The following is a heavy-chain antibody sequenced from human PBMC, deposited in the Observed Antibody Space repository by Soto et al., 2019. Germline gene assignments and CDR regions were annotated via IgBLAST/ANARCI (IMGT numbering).Heavy chain of an antibody. CDR3: ARHVPAAGYYYGMDV. CDR2: IIPIFGTA. D-gene: IGHD2-2*01. V-gene: IGHV1-69*12. J-gene: IGHJ6*02. CDR1: GGTFSSYA. Sequence: QVQLVQSGAEVKKPGSSVKVSCKASGGTFSSYAISWVRQAPGQGLEWMGGIIPIFGTANYAQKFQGRVTITGDDSRSTAYMELSSLSSEDTAVYYCARHVPAAGYYYGMDVWGQGTTVTVSS.